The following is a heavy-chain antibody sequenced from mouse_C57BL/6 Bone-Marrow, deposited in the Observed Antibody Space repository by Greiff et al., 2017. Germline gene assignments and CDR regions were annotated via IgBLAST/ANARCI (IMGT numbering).Heavy chain of an antibody. Sequence: VQLQQSGPVLVKPGASVKMSCKASGYTFTDYYMNWVKQSHGKSLEWIGVINPYNGGTSYNQKFKGKATLTVDKYSSTAYMELISLTSEDSAVYYCAINWDFDYWGQGTTLTVSS. J-gene: IGHJ2*01. V-gene: IGHV1-19*01. CDR1: GYTFTDYY. CDR3: AINWDFDY. D-gene: IGHD4-1*01. CDR2: INPYNGGT.